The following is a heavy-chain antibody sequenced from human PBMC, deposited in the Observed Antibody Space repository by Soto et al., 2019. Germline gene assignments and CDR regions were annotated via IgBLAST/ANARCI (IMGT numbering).Heavy chain of an antibody. D-gene: IGHD2-2*01. Sequence: SVKVSCKASGGTFSSYAISWVRQAPGQGLEWVGGIIPIFGTANYAQKFQGRVTITADKSTSTAYMELSSLRSEDTAVYYCASFDCSSTSCYGNWFDPWGQGTLVTVSS. CDR2: IIPIFGTA. CDR3: ASFDCSSTSCYGNWFDP. CDR1: GGTFSSYA. J-gene: IGHJ5*02. V-gene: IGHV1-69*06.